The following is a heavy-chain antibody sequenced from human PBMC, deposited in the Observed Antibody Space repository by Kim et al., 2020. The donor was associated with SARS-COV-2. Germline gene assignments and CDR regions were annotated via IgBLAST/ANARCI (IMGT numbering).Heavy chain of an antibody. J-gene: IGHJ3*02. D-gene: IGHD2-15*01. V-gene: IGHV3-21*01. CDR3: ARAVLGSQPIDAFDI. CDR1: GFTFSSYS. Sequence: GGSLRLSCAASGFTFSSYSMNWVRQAPGKGLEWVSSISSSSSYIYYADSVKGRFTISRDNAKNSLYLQMNSLRAEDTAVYYCARAVLGSQPIDAFDIWGQGTMVTVSS. CDR2: ISSSSSYI.